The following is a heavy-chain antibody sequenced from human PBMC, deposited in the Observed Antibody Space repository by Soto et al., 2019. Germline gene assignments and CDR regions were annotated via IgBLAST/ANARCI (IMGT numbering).Heavy chain of an antibody. Sequence: ASVKVSCKASGGTFSSYSISWVRQAPGQGLEWMGGIIPISGTANYAQKFQGRVTITADESTSTAYMELSSLRSEDTAVYYCARSQGSSTSLAIYYYYYYGMDVWGQGTTVSVSS. CDR2: IIPISGTA. V-gene: IGHV1-69*13. D-gene: IGHD2-2*01. CDR1: GGTFSSYS. CDR3: ARSQGSSTSLAIYYYYYYGMDV. J-gene: IGHJ6*02.